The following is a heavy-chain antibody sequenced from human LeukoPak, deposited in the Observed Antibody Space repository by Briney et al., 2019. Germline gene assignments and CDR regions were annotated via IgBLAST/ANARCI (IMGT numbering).Heavy chain of an antibody. V-gene: IGHV3-74*01. CDR1: GFTFNNYW. Sequence: PGGSLRLSCAASGFTFNNYWIHWVRQAPGKGLVWVSRINTDGRTTTYADSVKGRFTISRDNAKSTVHLQMNSLRAEDTAVYYCARDYGANSGDFDYWGQGTLVTVSS. D-gene: IGHD4-23*01. J-gene: IGHJ4*02. CDR2: INTDGRTT. CDR3: ARDYGANSGDFDY.